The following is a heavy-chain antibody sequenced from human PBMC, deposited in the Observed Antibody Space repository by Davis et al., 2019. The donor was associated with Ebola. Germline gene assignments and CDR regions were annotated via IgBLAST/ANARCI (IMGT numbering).Heavy chain of an antibody. J-gene: IGHJ4*02. CDR3: AGDAYYYDSSGYYLDY. Sequence: AASVKVSCKASGDTFRTYTVTWVRQAPGQGLEWMGIINPSGGSTSYAQKFQGRVTMTRDTSTSTVYMELSSLRSEDTAVYYCAGDAYYYDSSGYYLDYWGQGTLVTVSS. CDR2: INPSGGST. D-gene: IGHD3-22*01. V-gene: IGHV1-46*01. CDR1: GDTFRTYT.